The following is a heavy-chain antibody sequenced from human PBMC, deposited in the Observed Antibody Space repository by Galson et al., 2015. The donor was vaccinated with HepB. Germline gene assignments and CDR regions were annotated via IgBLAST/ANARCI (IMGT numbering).Heavy chain of an antibody. CDR1: GFSLSTSGMC. J-gene: IGHJ3*02. V-gene: IGHV2-70*01. CDR3: ARATCFCSSDQVEMDAFDI. CDR2: IDWDDDK. D-gene: IGHD2-15*01. Sequence: PALVKPTQTLTLTCTFSGFSLSTSGMCVSWIRQPPGKALEWLALIDWDDDKHYSTSLKTRLTISKDTSKNQVALTMTNMDPVDTATYYCARATCFCSSDQVEMDAFDIWGQGTMVTVSS.